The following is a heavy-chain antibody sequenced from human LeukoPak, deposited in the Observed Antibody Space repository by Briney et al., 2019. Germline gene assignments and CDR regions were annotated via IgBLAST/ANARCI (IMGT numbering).Heavy chain of an antibody. CDR1: GYTFTTYY. D-gene: IGHD5-24*01. CDR3: ASGYKTVSVFDH. Sequence: ASVKVSCRASGYTFTTYYMHWVRQAPGQGLVWMGLINPSGGGTRYAQKFQGRVTMTRDTSTSTVYMELSSLRSEDTAVYYCASGYKTVSVFDHWGQGTLVTVSS. CDR2: INPSGGGT. J-gene: IGHJ4*02. V-gene: IGHV1-46*01.